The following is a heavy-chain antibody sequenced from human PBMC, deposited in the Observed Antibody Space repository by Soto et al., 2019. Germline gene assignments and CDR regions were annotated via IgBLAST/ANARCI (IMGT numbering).Heavy chain of an antibody. J-gene: IGHJ4*02. CDR1: GFTFSSYS. D-gene: IGHD6-13*01. Sequence: EVQLVESGGGLVKPGGSLRLSCAASGFTFSSYSMNWVRQAPGKGLEWVSSISSSSSYIYYADSVKGRFTISRDNAKNAMYLQMNSLRAEDTAVYYCASDNGIAAAGTSWCVYWGQGTLVTVSS. CDR2: ISSSSSYI. CDR3: ASDNGIAAAGTSWCVY. V-gene: IGHV3-21*01.